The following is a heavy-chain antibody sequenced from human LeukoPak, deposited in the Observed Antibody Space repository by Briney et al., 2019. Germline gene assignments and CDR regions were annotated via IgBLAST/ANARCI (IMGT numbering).Heavy chain of an antibody. D-gene: IGHD1-20*01. CDR3: ARRRYNWNAIDY. V-gene: IGHV3-11*01. J-gene: IGHJ4*02. CDR2: ISSSGSTI. CDR1: GFTFSDYY. Sequence: KPGGSLRLSCAASGFTFSDYYMSWIRQAPGKGLEWVSYISSSGSTIYYADSVKGRFTISRDNAKNSLYLQMNSLRAEDTAVYFCARRRYNWNAIDYWGQGTLVTVSS.